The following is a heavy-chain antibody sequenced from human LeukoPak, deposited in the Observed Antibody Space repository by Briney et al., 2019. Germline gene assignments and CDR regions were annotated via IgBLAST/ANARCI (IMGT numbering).Heavy chain of an antibody. V-gene: IGHV3-7*03. J-gene: IGHJ5*02. CDR2: IKQDGSEK. D-gene: IGHD3-10*01. CDR1: GFTFSSYW. Sequence: GGSLRLSCAASGFTFSSYWMSWVRQAPGKGVEWVANIKQDGSEKYYVDSVKGRFTISRDNAKNSLYLQMNSLRAEDTAVYYCAGSLWFGELARFDPWGQGTLVTVSS. CDR3: AGSLWFGELARFDP.